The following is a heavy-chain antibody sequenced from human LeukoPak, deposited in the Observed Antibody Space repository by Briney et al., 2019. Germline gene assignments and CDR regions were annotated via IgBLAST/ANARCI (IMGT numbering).Heavy chain of an antibody. CDR1: GFTFSSYA. CDR2: ISYDGSNK. D-gene: IGHD2-15*01. CDR3: ARVGCSGGSCYITYYYYGMDV. J-gene: IGHJ6*02. V-gene: IGHV3-30-3*01. Sequence: HPGRSLRLSCAASGFTFSSYAMHWARQAPGKGLEWVAVISYDGSNKYYADSVKGRFTISRDNSKNTLYLQMNSLRAEDTAVYYCARVGCSGGSCYITYYYYGMDVWGQGTTVTVSS.